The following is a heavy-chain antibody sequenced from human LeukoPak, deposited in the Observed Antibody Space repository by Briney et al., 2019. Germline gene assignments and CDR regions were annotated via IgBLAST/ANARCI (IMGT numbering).Heavy chain of an antibody. Sequence: SETLSLTCTVSGGSISIYYWRWIRQPPGKGLEWIGYIYYSGSTNYNPSLKSRVTISVDTSKNQFSLKLSSVTAADTAVYYCARVGILTGLDYWGQGTLVTVSS. J-gene: IGHJ4*02. D-gene: IGHD3-9*01. CDR3: ARVGILTGLDY. CDR1: GGSISIYY. CDR2: IYYSGST. V-gene: IGHV4-59*01.